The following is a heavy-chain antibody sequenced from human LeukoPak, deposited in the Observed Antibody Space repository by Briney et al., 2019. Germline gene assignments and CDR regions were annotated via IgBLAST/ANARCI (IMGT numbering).Heavy chain of an antibody. D-gene: IGHD6-19*01. Sequence: PGGSLRLSCAASGFTFSSYSMNWVRQAPGKGLEWVSSISSSSSYIYYADSEKGRFTISRDNAKNSLYLQMNSLRAEDTAVYYCARDLIAVAGTGDYWGQGTLVTVSS. J-gene: IGHJ4*02. V-gene: IGHV3-21*01. CDR3: ARDLIAVAGTGDY. CDR1: GFTFSSYS. CDR2: ISSSSSYI.